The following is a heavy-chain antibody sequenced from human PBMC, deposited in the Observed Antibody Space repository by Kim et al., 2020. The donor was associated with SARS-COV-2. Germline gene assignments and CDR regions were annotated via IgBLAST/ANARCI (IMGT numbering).Heavy chain of an antibody. D-gene: IGHD3-3*01. Sequence: SETLSLTCTVSGGSISSSSYYWGWIRQPPGKGLEWIGSIYYSGSTYYNPSLKSRVTISVDTSKNQFSLKLSSVTAADTAVYYCATSHYDFWSGHYYYMDVWGKGTTVTVSS. J-gene: IGHJ6*03. CDR2: IYYSGST. CDR1: GGSISSSSYY. V-gene: IGHV4-39*01. CDR3: ATSHYDFWSGHYYYMDV.